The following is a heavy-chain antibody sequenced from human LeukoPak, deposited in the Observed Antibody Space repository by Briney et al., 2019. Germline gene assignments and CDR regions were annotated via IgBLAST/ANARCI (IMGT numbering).Heavy chain of an antibody. J-gene: IGHJ4*02. Sequence: SETLSLTCAVYGGSFSGYYWSWIRQPPGKGLEWIGSIYYSGSTYYNPSLKSRVTISVDTSKNQFSLKLSSVTAADTAVYYCAREPMSGFGELLDDYWGQGTLVTVSS. V-gene: IGHV4-34*01. D-gene: IGHD3-10*01. CDR2: IYYSGST. CDR1: GGSFSGYY. CDR3: AREPMSGFGELLDDY.